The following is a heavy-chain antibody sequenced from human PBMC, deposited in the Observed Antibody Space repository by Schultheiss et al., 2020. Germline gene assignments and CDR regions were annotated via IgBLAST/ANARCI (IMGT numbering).Heavy chain of an antibody. J-gene: IGHJ5*02. V-gene: IGHV1-69*13. Sequence: SVKVSCKASGGTFSSYAISWVRQAPGQGLEWMGGIIPIFGTANYAQKFQGRVTITADESTSTAYMELSSLRSEDTAVYYCARASRGYCSSTSCYLERKNWFDPWGQGTLVTGSS. CDR1: GGTFSSYA. CDR3: ARASRGYCSSTSCYLERKNWFDP. D-gene: IGHD2-2*01. CDR2: IIPIFGTA.